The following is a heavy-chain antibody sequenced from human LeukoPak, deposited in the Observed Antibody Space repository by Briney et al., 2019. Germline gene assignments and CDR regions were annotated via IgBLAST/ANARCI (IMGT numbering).Heavy chain of an antibody. CDR2: IWYDGSNK. Sequence: PGGSLRLSCAASGFTFSSYGMHWVRQAPGKGLEWVAVIWYDGSNKYYADSVKGRFTISRDNSKNTLYLQMNSLRAEDTAVYYCVIAVAGYFDYWGQGTLVTVSS. D-gene: IGHD6-19*01. CDR1: GFTFSSYG. V-gene: IGHV3-33*01. CDR3: VIAVAGYFDY. J-gene: IGHJ4*02.